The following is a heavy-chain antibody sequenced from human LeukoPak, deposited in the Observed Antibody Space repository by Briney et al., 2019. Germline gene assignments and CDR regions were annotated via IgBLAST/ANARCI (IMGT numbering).Heavy chain of an antibody. V-gene: IGHV3-9*01. D-gene: IGHD3-22*01. Sequence: GGSLRLSCAASGFAFSDYYMSWIRQAPGKGLEWVSGISWNSGSIGYADSVKGRFTISRDNAKNSLYLQMNSLRAEDTALYYCAKDSSGYYGYFDYWGQGTLVTVSS. CDR3: AKDSSGYYGYFDY. CDR2: ISWNSGSI. J-gene: IGHJ4*02. CDR1: GFAFSDYY.